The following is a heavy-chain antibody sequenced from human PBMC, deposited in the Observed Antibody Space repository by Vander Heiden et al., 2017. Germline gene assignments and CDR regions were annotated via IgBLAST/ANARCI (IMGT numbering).Heavy chain of an antibody. J-gene: IGHJ6*02. CDR2: IGSTAFGGTI. V-gene: IGHV3-49*05. CDR3: AISRQGNAMDV. CDR1: GFTFRDSA. D-gene: IGHD3-10*01. Sequence: VQLVESGGGVVKPGRSLRLSCKASGFTFRDSAMSWFRQAPGKGLEWVGLIGSTAFGGTIDYAASLKGRITISRDDSKSIAYLQMNSLKTEDTAVYYCAISRQGNAMDVWGQGTTVTVSS.